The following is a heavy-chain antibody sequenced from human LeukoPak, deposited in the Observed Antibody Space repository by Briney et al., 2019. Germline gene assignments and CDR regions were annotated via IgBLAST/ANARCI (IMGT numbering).Heavy chain of an antibody. D-gene: IGHD6-13*01. Sequence: GGSLRLSCAASGFTFSNAWMNWVRQAPGKGLEWVGRIKRKTDGGTTDYAAPVKGRFTISRDDSKNTLYLQMNSLKTEDTAVYYCTTEWGIAAAGTYDFDYWGQGTLVTVSS. J-gene: IGHJ4*02. V-gene: IGHV3-15*07. CDR3: TTEWGIAAAGTYDFDY. CDR2: IKRKTDGGTT. CDR1: GFTFSNAW.